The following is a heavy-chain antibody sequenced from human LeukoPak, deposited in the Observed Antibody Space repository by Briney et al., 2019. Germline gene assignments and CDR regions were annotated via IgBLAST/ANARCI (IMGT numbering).Heavy chain of an antibody. D-gene: IGHD5-18*01. CDR3: ATDRGYSTFDI. J-gene: IGHJ3*02. CDR1: AFTFGDFW. Sequence: GGSLRLSCAASAFTFGDFWMSWVRQAPGKGLEWVASTKEDGSEKYYVDSVKGRFTISRDNAKNSLFLQMNSLRAEDTAVYYCATDRGYSTFDIWGQGTMVTVSS. V-gene: IGHV3-7*05. CDR2: TKEDGSEK.